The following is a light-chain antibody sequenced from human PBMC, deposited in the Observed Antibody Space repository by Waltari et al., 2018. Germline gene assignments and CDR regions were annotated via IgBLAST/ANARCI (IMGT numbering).Light chain of an antibody. CDR1: QSVSRT. J-gene: IGKJ1*01. V-gene: IGKV3-20*01. CDR2: DAS. CDR3: QKYGTLPAT. Sequence: EIVLTQSPGTLSLSPGDRATLSCRASQSVSRTLAGYQQKPGQAPRLLIYDASSRATGIPDRFSGSGSGTDFSLTISRLEPEDFAVYYCQKYGTLPATFGQGTKVEIK.